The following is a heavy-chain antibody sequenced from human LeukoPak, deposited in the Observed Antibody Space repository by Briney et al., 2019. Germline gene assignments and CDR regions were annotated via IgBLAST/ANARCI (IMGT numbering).Heavy chain of an antibody. CDR3: ARDPNGDYIGAFDM. CDR2: IRGGGGSA. D-gene: IGHD4-17*01. V-gene: IGHV3-23*01. J-gene: IGHJ3*02. Sequence: GGSLRLSCTASGFTFSAYAMMWVRQAPGKGPEWVSAIRGGGGSAFYADSVKGRFTISRDNSKYTLFLQMNSLRAEDTAVYYCARDPNGDYIGAFDMWGPGTMVPVSS. CDR1: GFTFSAYA.